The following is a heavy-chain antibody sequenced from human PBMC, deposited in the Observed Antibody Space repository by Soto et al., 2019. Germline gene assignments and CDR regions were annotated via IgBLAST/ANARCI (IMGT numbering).Heavy chain of an antibody. Sequence: PSETLSLTCTVSRGSVSSGSFYWSWIRQPPGKGLEWIGYIYYTGSTNYNPSLKSRVTISVDTSKNQFSLQLRSVTAADTAVYYCARVFYDSSGYHFDYWGQGTLVTVSS. CDR1: RGSVSSGSFY. J-gene: IGHJ4*02. V-gene: IGHV4-61*01. D-gene: IGHD3-22*01. CDR2: IYYTGST. CDR3: ARVFYDSSGYHFDY.